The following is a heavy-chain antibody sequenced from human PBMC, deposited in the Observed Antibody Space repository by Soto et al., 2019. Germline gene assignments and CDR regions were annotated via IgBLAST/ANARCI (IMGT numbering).Heavy chain of an antibody. Sequence: EVQLWESGGGLVQPGESLRLSCAASGFTFSSYAMTWVRQAPGKGLEWVSSISRSGDYTYFADSVKGRFTISRDNSKDTLYLQMSSLRVEDTAIYYCAKDSRSHPQGWFDPWGQGTLVTVSP. CDR2: ISRSGDYT. CDR1: GFTFSSYA. CDR3: AKDSRSHPQGWFDP. V-gene: IGHV3-23*01. D-gene: IGHD2-15*01. J-gene: IGHJ5*02.